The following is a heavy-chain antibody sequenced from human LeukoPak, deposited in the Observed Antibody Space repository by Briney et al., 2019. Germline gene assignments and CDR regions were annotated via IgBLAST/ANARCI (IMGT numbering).Heavy chain of an antibody. CDR3: ARKTYYYDTTPAGWFDT. V-gene: IGHV3-7*01. J-gene: IGHJ5*02. Sequence: PGGSLRLSCAASGFTFSSYAMSWVRQAPGKGLEWVANINQDGDAKNYVDSVKGRFTISRDNAKNSLYLQMNSLRVEDTATYYCARKTYYYDTTPAGWFDTWGQGTLATVSS. D-gene: IGHD3-22*01. CDR1: GFTFSSYA. CDR2: INQDGDAK.